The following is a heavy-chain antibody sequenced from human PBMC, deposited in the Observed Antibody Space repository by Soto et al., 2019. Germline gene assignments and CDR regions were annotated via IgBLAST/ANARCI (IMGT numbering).Heavy chain of an antibody. CDR2: ISVSGDST. V-gene: IGHV3-23*01. CDR1: GFTFSSYA. Sequence: EVQLLESGGGLVQPGGSLRLSCAASGFTFSSYAMSWVRQAPGKGLDGVSGISVSGDSTYYADSVKGRFTISRDNSKSTLYLQMNSLRADDTAVYYCAKSAGGYCSTTTCAGNFGYFDLWGRGTLVTVSS. CDR3: AKSAGGYCSTTTCAGNFGYFDL. J-gene: IGHJ2*01. D-gene: IGHD2-2*01.